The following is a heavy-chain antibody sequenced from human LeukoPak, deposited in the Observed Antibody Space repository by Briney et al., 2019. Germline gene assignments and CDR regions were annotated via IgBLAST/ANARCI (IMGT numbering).Heavy chain of an antibody. CDR1: GYTFTGYY. Sequence: ASVKVSCKASGYTFTGYYMHWVRQAPGQGLEWMGWINPNSGGTNYAQKFQGWVTMTRDTSISTAYMELSRLRSDDTAVYYCARASPVDCSSTSCYGWSDPWGQGTLVTVSS. CDR2: INPNSGGT. J-gene: IGHJ5*02. V-gene: IGHV1-2*04. D-gene: IGHD2-2*01. CDR3: ARASPVDCSSTSCYGWSDP.